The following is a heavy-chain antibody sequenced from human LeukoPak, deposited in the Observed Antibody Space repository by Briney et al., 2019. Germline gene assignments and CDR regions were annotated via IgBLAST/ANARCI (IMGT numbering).Heavy chain of an antibody. CDR2: IYYSGST. Sequence: SQTLSLTCTVSGGSISSGDYYWSWIGQPPGKGLEWIGYIYYSGSTYYNPSLKSRVTISVDTSKNQFSLKLSSATAADTAVYYCARDRFWSGYTYFDYWGQGTLVTVSS. J-gene: IGHJ4*02. V-gene: IGHV4-30-4*08. CDR3: ARDRFWSGYTYFDY. CDR1: GGSISSGDYY. D-gene: IGHD3-3*01.